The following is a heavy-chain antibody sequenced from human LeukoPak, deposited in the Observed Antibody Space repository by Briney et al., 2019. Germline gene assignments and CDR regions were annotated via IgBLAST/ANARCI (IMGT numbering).Heavy chain of an antibody. CDR1: GGSISSYY. Sequence: SETLSLTCTVPGGSISSYYWSWIRQPAGKGLEWIGRIYTSGSTNYNPSLKSRVTMSVDTSKNQFSLKLSSVPAADTAVYYCAREGEDTAMVDYWGQGTLVTVSS. CDR2: IYTSGST. V-gene: IGHV4-4*07. CDR3: AREGEDTAMVDY. J-gene: IGHJ4*02. D-gene: IGHD5-18*01.